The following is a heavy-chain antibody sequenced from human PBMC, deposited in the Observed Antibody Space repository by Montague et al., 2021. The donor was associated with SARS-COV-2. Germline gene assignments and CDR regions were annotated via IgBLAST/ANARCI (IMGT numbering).Heavy chain of an antibody. V-gene: IGHV2-70*11. CDR2: IDWDDNK. CDR1: GFSFRTSGMC. J-gene: IGHJ5*02. D-gene: IGHD2-2*01. CDR3: ARTGYPKYDWFDP. Sequence: PALVKPTQTLTLTCTFSGFSFRTSGMCVSWVRQPPGKAREWLARIDWDDNKYYNPSLKTRLSISKDTSKNQVVLIMTNMDPVDAATYYCARTGYPKYDWFDPWGPGTLVTVSS.